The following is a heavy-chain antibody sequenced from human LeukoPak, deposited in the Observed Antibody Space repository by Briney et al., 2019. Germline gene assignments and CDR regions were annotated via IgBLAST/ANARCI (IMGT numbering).Heavy chain of an antibody. V-gene: IGHV4-39*01. CDR1: NVSISGSSFY. CDR2: IYYSGST. Sequence: SETLSLTCTVSNVSISGSSFYWGWIRQSPGRGLEWIGTIYYSGSTYYNPSLKSRVTISVDTSQNQFSLKLSSVTAADTSVYYCARQAVITRVDYWGQGTLVTVSS. D-gene: IGHD4-23*01. J-gene: IGHJ4*02. CDR3: ARQAVITRVDY.